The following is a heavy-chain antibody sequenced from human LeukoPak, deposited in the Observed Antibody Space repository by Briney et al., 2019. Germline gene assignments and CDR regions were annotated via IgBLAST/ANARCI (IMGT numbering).Heavy chain of an antibody. CDR3: ARDGYNFWSGYSPFDY. CDR2: IYYSGST. Sequence: SETLSLTCTVSGGSISSGDYYWSWIRQPPGKGLEWIGYIYYSGSTYYNPSLKSRVTISVDTSKNQFSLKLSSVTAADTAVYYCARDGYNFWSGYSPFDYWGQGTLVTVSS. CDR1: GGSISSGDYY. V-gene: IGHV4-30-4*02. J-gene: IGHJ4*02. D-gene: IGHD3-3*01.